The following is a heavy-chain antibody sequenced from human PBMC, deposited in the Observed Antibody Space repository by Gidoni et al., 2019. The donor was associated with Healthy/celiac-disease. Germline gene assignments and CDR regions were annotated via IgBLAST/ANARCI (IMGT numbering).Heavy chain of an antibody. CDR2: GSYDGSNK. D-gene: IGHD4-17*01. V-gene: IGHV3-30*18. Sequence: QVQLVESGGGVVQPGRSLGLSCAASGFTFRSYGMHWGRQAPGKGLEWVAVGSYDGSNKYYADSVKGRFTISRDNSKNTLYLQMNSLRAEDTAVYYCAKIGIDYGDYEYFQHWGQGTLVTVSS. J-gene: IGHJ1*01. CDR3: AKIGIDYGDYEYFQH. CDR1: GFTFRSYG.